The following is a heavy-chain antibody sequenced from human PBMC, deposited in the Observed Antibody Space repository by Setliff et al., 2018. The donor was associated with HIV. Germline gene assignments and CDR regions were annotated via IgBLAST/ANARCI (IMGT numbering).Heavy chain of an antibody. J-gene: IGHJ4*02. Sequence: ASVKVSCKTSGYTFSDYDVAWVRQAPGQGLEWMGWISGYSGHTSYAQNFQGRVTMTTDTSTNTAYLELRGLRTDDTAIYYCAREHGTSWPYFDFWGQGTLVTVSS. V-gene: IGHV1-18*01. CDR1: GYTFSDYD. CDR3: AREHGTSWPYFDF. CDR2: ISGYSGHT.